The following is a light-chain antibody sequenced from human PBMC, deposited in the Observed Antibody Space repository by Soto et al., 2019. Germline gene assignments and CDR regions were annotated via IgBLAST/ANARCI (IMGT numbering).Light chain of an antibody. Sequence: ETVLTQSPGTVSLSPGERATLSCMASQTIRSNYLAWYRQTPGQAPRLLIYGASNRATGIADRFSGSGSGTDFTLIISRLEPEDFALYYCQQYGSSPWTFGQGTKVEIK. J-gene: IGKJ1*01. CDR1: QTIRSNY. CDR3: QQYGSSPWT. CDR2: GAS. V-gene: IGKV3-20*01.